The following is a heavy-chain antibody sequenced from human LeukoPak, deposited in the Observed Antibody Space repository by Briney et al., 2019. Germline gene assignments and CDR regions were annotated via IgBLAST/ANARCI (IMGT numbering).Heavy chain of an antibody. V-gene: IGHV3-21*01. CDR1: GLTFSSYS. CDR2: ISSSSSYI. J-gene: IGHJ4*02. CDR3: ASGRYNWNDY. Sequence: GRSLRLSCAASGLTFSSYSMNWVRQAPGKGLEWVSSISSSSSYIYYADSVKGRFTISRDNAKNSLYLQMNSLRAEDTAVYYCASGRYNWNDYWGQGTLVTVSS. D-gene: IGHD1-1*01.